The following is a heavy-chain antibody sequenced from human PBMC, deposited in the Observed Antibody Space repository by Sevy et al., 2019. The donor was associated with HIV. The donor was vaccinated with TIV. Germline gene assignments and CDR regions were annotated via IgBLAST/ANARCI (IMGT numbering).Heavy chain of an antibody. D-gene: IGHD2-2*01. CDR2: ISYEGTET. Sequence: GGSLRLSCAASGFAFSTHAMHWVRQAPGKGLEWVAVISYEGTETFYAASVEGRFTISRDNSKNRLSLQSNSLRPEDTAVYYCARDGGNSVKWYPLYWGHGTLVTVSS. CDR1: GFAFSTHA. CDR3: ARDGGNSVKWYPLY. V-gene: IGHV3-30-3*01. J-gene: IGHJ4*01.